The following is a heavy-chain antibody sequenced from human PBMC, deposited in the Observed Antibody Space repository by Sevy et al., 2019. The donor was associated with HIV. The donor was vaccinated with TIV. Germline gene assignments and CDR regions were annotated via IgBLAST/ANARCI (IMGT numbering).Heavy chain of an antibody. Sequence: GGSLRLSCAASGFTFSSYWMSWVHQAPGKGLEWVANIKQDGSEKYYVDSVKGRFTISRDNAKNSLYLQMNSLRAEDTAVYYCARSSVVDTAMVNFDYWGQGTLVTDSS. V-gene: IGHV3-7*01. CDR1: GFTFSSYW. CDR2: IKQDGSEK. D-gene: IGHD5-18*01. J-gene: IGHJ4*02. CDR3: ARSSVVDTAMVNFDY.